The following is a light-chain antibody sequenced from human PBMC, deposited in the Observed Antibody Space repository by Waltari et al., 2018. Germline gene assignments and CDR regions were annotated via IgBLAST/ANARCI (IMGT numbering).Light chain of an antibody. J-gene: IGKJ2*01. CDR3: QQRSNWPPAYT. CDR1: QSITTS. V-gene: IGKV1-5*03. CDR2: GAS. Sequence: DIQMTQSPSTLSASVGDTVIISCRASQSITTSLAWYQQKPGKAPDVLIYGASNLESGVPSRFSGSGSGTEFTLTISSLQPDDFATYYCQQRSNWPPAYTFGQGTKLEIK.